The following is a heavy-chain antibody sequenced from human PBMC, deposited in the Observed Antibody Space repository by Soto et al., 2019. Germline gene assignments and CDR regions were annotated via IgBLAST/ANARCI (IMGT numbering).Heavy chain of an antibody. D-gene: IGHD4-4*01. CDR3: ARETGSNYYYYYGMDV. CDR1: GFTFSSYW. Sequence: GGSLRLSCAASGFTFSSYWMSWVRQAPGKGLEWVANIKQDGSEKYYVDSVKDRFTISRDNAKNSLYLQMNSLRAEDTAVYYCARETGSNYYYYYGMDVWGQGTTVTVSS. CDR2: IKQDGSEK. J-gene: IGHJ6*02. V-gene: IGHV3-7*01.